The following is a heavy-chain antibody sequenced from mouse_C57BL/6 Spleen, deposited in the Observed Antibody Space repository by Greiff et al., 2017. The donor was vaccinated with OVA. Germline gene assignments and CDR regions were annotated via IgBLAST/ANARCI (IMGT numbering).Heavy chain of an antibody. CDR1: GYTFTDYN. J-gene: IGHJ1*03. D-gene: IGHD2-4*01. CDR3: ARGQIYYDYDGYFDV. V-gene: IGHV1-18*01. Sequence: EVKLQESGPELVKPGASVKIPCKASGYTFTDYNMDWVKQSHGKSLEWIGDINPNNGGTIYNQKFKGKATLTVDKSSSTAYMELRSLTSEDTAVYYCARGQIYYDYDGYFDVWGTGTTVTVSS. CDR2: INPNNGGT.